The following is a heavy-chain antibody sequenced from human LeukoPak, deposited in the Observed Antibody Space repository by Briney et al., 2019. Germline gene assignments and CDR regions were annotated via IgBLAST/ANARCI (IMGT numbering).Heavy chain of an antibody. D-gene: IGHD1-26*01. Sequence: PSETLSLTCTVSGDSISRDHWSWIRQPPGKGLEWIGYIYYSGSTNYNPSLKSRVPISVDTSKNQFSLKLRSVTAADTAVYYCARVEWGGAYDIWGQGTMVTVSS. CDR3: ARVEWGGAYDI. CDR2: IYYSGST. J-gene: IGHJ3*02. V-gene: IGHV4-59*01. CDR1: GDSISRDH.